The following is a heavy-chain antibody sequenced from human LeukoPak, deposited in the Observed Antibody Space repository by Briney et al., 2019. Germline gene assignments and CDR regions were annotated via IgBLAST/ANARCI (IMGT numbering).Heavy chain of an antibody. D-gene: IGHD2-2*02. CDR2: ISSSSSYI. J-gene: IGHJ4*02. V-gene: IGHV3-21*01. Sequence: PGGSLRLSCAASGFTFSSYSMNWVRQAPGKGLEWVSSISSSSSYIYYADSVKGRFTISRDNAKNSLYLQMNSLRAEDTAVYYCARGPGGYCSSTSCYTVYWGQGTLVTVSS. CDR1: GFTFSSYS. CDR3: ARGPGGYCSSTSCYTVY.